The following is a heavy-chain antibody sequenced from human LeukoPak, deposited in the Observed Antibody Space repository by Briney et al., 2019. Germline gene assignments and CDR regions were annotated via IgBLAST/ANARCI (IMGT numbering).Heavy chain of an antibody. V-gene: IGHV3-53*05. Sequence: GGSLRLSCTVSGFTVSSDSMSWVRQAPGKGLEWVSFIYSGGSTHYSDSVKGRFTISRDNSKNTLYLQMNSLRAEDTAVYYCAKDRYSSGYWYWGQGTLVTVSS. J-gene: IGHJ4*02. CDR2: IYSGGST. D-gene: IGHD3-22*01. CDR1: GFTVSSDS. CDR3: AKDRYSSGYWY.